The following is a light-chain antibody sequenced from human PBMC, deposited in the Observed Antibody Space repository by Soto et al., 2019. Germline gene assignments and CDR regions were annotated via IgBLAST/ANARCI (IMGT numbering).Light chain of an antibody. Sequence: EIVLTQSPGTLSLSPGERATLSCRASQGLSSNYLAWYQQKPGQAPRLLIYGASSRATGIPDRFSGSGSGTDFTLTISTLEPEDCAVLYCHQCDSSPWTFRQGTKVEIK. V-gene: IGKV3-20*01. CDR2: GAS. CDR3: HQCDSSPWT. CDR1: QGLSSNY. J-gene: IGKJ1*01.